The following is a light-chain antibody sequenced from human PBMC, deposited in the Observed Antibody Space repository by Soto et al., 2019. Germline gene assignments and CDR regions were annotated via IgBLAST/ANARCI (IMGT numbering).Light chain of an antibody. Sequence: EIVMTQSPAILSVSPGERATLSCRASQRVNTDVAWYQQKPGQAPRLLIHDAFDRATEIPARFSGSASGTEFTLTISSLEPEDFAVYYCQQYGSSPWKFGQGTRLEIK. CDR3: QQYGSSPWK. CDR1: QRVNTD. CDR2: DAF. J-gene: IGKJ5*01. V-gene: IGKV3D-15*02.